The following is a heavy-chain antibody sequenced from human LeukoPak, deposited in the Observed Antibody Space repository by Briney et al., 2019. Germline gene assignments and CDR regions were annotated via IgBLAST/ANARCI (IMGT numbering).Heavy chain of an antibody. CDR2: IYSGGST. CDR1: GFTVSSNY. V-gene: IGHV3-66*01. Sequence: GGSLRLSCAASGFTVSSNYMSWVRQAPGKGLEWVSVIYSGGSTYYADSVKGRFTISRDNSKNTLYLQMNSLRAEDTAVYYCARDMLRITMIVVALNYYGMDVWGQGTTVTVSS. J-gene: IGHJ6*02. CDR3: ARDMLRITMIVVALNYYGMDV. D-gene: IGHD3-22*01.